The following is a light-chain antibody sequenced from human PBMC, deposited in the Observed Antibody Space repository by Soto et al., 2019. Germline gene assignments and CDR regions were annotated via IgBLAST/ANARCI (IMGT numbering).Light chain of an antibody. Sequence: QSALTQPRSVSGSPGQSVPISCTGTSSDVGRYNYVSWYQQHPGKAPKLMIYDVSERPSGVPDRFSGSKSGNTASLTITGLQGEDEADYYCCSFGGSYTGVFGTGTKVTVL. J-gene: IGLJ1*01. V-gene: IGLV2-11*01. CDR1: SSDVGRYNY. CDR3: CSFGGSYTGV. CDR2: DVS.